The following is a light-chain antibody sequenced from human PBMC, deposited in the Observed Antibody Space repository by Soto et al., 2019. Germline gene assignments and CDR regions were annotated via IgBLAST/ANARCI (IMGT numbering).Light chain of an antibody. CDR2: GTF. CDR1: QDIRTE. CDR3: LQDFNYPRT. J-gene: IGKJ1*01. Sequence: AIQMTQSPSSLSASVGDRVTITCRASQDIRTELGWYQQKPGKAPRLLIYGTFSLQSGDPTRFSGSGSGTDLTLTNSSLQPDDFATYYCLQDFNYPRTFGQETTFDIK. V-gene: IGKV1-6*01.